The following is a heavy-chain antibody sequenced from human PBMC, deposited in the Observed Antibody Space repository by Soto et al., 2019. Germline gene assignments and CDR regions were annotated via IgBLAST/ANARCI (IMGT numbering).Heavy chain of an antibody. CDR3: ARDLPGYCSSTSCQYNWFDP. J-gene: IGHJ5*02. D-gene: IGHD2-2*01. CDR2: ISSSSSTI. CDR1: GFTFSSYS. Sequence: PGGSLRLSCAASGFTFSSYSMNWVRQAPGKGLEWVSYISSSSSTIYYADSVKGRFTISRDNAKNSLYLQMNSLRAEDTAVYYCARDLPGYCSSTSCQYNWFDPWGQGTLVTVSS. V-gene: IGHV3-48*01.